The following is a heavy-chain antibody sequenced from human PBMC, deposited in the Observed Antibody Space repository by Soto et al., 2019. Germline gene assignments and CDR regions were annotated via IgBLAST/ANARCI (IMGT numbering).Heavy chain of an antibody. CDR3: ARLAIEIAYYFDY. V-gene: IGHV4-39*01. J-gene: IGHJ4*02. D-gene: IGHD2-21*01. Sequence: SETLSLTCTVSGGSISSSRYDLGWIRQPPGKGLEWIGSIYYSGSTYYNPSLKSRVTVSVDTSKNQFSLKLSSVTAADTAVYYCARLAIEIAYYFDYWGQGTLVTVSS. CDR2: IYYSGST. CDR1: GGSISSSRYD.